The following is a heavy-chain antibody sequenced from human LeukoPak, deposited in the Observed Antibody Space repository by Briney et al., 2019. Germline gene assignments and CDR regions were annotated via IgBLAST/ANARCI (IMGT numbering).Heavy chain of an antibody. CDR1: GGSISSYY. Sequence: SETLSLTCTVSGGSISSYYWSWIRQPPGKGLEWIGYIYYSGSTNCNPSLKSRVTISVDTSKNQFSLKLSSVTAADTAVYYCARELRFPYRAFDIWGQGTMVTVSS. D-gene: IGHD5-12*01. J-gene: IGHJ3*02. V-gene: IGHV4-59*01. CDR3: ARELRFPYRAFDI. CDR2: IYYSGST.